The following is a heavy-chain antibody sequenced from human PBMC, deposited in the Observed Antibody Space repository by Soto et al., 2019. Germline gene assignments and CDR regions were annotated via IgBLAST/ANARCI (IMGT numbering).Heavy chain of an antibody. CDR3: AKGTPRYQLLFSTTLLQAFDI. J-gene: IGHJ3*02. CDR2: ISYDGSNK. CDR1: GFTFSSYG. Sequence: PGGSLRLSCAAPGFTFSSYGIHWVRQAPGKGLEWVALISYDGSNKYYADSVKGRFTISRDNSKNTLYLQMNSLRAEDTAVYYCAKGTPRYQLLFSTTLLQAFDIWGQGTMVPVSS. V-gene: IGHV3-30*18. D-gene: IGHD2-2*01.